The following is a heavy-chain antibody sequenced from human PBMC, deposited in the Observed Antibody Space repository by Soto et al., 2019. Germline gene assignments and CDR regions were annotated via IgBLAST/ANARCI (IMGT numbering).Heavy chain of an antibody. D-gene: IGHD6-6*01. V-gene: IGHV1-69*13. CDR1: GGTFSSYA. CDR3: ASSSIAAYHGMLDY. Sequence: ASVKVSCKASGGTFSSYAISWVRQAPGQGLEWMGGIIPIFGTANYAQKFQGRVTITADESTSTAYMELSSLRSEDTAVYYCASSSIAAYHGMLDYWGQGTLVTVSS. J-gene: IGHJ4*02. CDR2: IIPIFGTA.